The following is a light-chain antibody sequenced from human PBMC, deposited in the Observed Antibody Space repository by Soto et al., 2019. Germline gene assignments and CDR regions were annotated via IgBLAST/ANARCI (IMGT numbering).Light chain of an antibody. Sequence: VLTQSPGTLSLSPGERATLSCRASQSVSSSYLAWYQHKPGQAPRLLIYGASSRATGIPDRFSGGGSGTDFTLTISRLEPEDFAVYYCQQYGNSPEITFGQGTRLEIK. CDR2: GAS. J-gene: IGKJ5*01. CDR3: QQYGNSPEIT. CDR1: QSVSSSY. V-gene: IGKV3-20*01.